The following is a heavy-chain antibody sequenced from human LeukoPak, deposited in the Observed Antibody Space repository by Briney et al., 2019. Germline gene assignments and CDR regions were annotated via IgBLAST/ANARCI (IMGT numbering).Heavy chain of an antibody. Sequence: GASVKVSCKASGYIFTSYYMYWVRQAPGQGLEWMGIINPSGGSIRYAQKFQGRVTMTRDTSTSTVYMELSSLRSEDTAVYYCARDLIFHVGSRTIPFDYWGQGTLVTVSS. CDR3: ARDLIFHVGSRTIPFDY. D-gene: IGHD2-21*01. V-gene: IGHV1-46*01. J-gene: IGHJ4*02. CDR1: GYIFTSYY. CDR2: INPSGGSI.